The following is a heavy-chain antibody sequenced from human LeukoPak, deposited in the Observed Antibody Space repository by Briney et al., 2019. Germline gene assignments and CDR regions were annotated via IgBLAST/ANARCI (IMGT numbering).Heavy chain of an antibody. CDR3: ARGQGFTDGFFDY. J-gene: IGHJ4*02. CDR1: GFTFSSYA. CDR2: FRGSGVAT. V-gene: IGHV3-23*01. Sequence: GGSLRLSCAASGFTFSSYAMSWVRQAPGKGLKWVSGFRGSGVATFYADSVKGRFTISRDNSKNTLYLQMNSLRAEDTAVYYCARGQGFTDGFFDYWAQGTLVTVSS. D-gene: IGHD2-8*01.